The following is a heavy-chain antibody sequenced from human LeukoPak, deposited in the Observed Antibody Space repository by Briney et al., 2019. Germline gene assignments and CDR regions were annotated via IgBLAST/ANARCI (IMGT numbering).Heavy chain of an antibody. V-gene: IGHV6-1*01. D-gene: IGHD4-17*01. J-gene: IGHJ6*03. CDR3: ARDMSDYGDQHRYYYYYYMDV. CDR2: TYYRSKWYN. Sequence: SQTLSLTCAISGDSVSSNSAAWNWIRQSPSRGLEWLGRTYYRSKWYNDYAVSVKSRITINPDTSKNQFSLQLNSVTPEDMAVYYCARDMSDYGDQHRYYYYYYMDVWGKGTTVTVSS. CDR1: GDSVSSNSAA.